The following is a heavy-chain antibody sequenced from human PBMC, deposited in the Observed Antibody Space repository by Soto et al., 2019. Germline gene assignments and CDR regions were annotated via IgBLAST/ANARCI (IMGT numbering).Heavy chain of an antibody. CDR3: AREDSIIIPAVSDF. CDR2: VSKSDYT. D-gene: IGHD2-2*01. J-gene: IGHJ4*02. CDR1: GFYFNNYG. Sequence: KTGGSLRLSCAVSGFYFNNYGINWVRQAPGKGLEWVSSVSKSDYTYYSDSVKGRFTISRDNAKNSASLQMNSLRPEDTAVYYCAREDSIIIPAVSDFWGQGTLVTVSS. V-gene: IGHV3-21*01.